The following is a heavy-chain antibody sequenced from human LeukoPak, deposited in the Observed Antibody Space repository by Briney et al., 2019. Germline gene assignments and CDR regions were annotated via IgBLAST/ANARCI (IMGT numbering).Heavy chain of an antibody. CDR2: ISYDGSNK. J-gene: IGHJ4*02. CDR3: AKDRDYDILTAIDY. Sequence: PGRSLRLPCAASGFTFSSYGMHWVRQAPGKGLEWVSVISYDGSNKYYADSVKGRFTISRDNSKNTLYLQMNSLRAEDTAVYYCAKDRDYDILTAIDYWGQGTLVTVSS. CDR1: GFTFSSYG. D-gene: IGHD3-9*01. V-gene: IGHV3-30*18.